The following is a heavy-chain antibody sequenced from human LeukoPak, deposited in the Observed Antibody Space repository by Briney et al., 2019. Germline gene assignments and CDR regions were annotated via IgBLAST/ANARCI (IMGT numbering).Heavy chain of an antibody. CDR3: ARGRTVTTYDSPWFDP. V-gene: IGHV3-30*04. Sequence: GGSLRLSCAASGFTFSSYAMHWVRQAPGKGLEWVAVISYDGSNKYYADSVKGRFTISRDNAKNTLYLQMNSLRAEDTAVYYCARGRTVTTYDSPWFDPWGQGTLVTVSS. D-gene: IGHD4-17*01. CDR1: GFTFSSYA. CDR2: ISYDGSNK. J-gene: IGHJ5*02.